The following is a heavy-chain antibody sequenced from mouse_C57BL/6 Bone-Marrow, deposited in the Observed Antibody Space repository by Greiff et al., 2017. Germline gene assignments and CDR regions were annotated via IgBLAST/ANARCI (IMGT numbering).Heavy chain of an antibody. Sequence: VKLQQPGAELVKPGASVKLSCKASGYTFTSYWMHWVKQRPGQGLEWIGMIHPNSGSTNYNEKFKSKATLTVDKSSSTAYMQLSSLTSEDSAVYDCARSNYGSSYDYWGQGTTLTVSS. CDR3: ARSNYGSSYDY. J-gene: IGHJ2*01. CDR2: IHPNSGST. CDR1: GYTFTSYW. V-gene: IGHV1-64*01. D-gene: IGHD1-1*01.